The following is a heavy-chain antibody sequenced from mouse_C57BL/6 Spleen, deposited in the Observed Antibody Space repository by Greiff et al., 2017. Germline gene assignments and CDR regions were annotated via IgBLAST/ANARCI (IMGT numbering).Heavy chain of an antibody. V-gene: IGHV14-4*01. CDR2: IDPENGDT. CDR1: GFNIKDDY. D-gene: IGHD3-2*02. CDR3: TTSASDSSGYLYAMDY. J-gene: IGHJ4*01. Sequence: EVKVEESGAELVRPGASVKLSCTASGFNIKDDYMHWVKQRPEQGLEWIGWIDPENGDTEYASKFQGKATITADTSSNTAYLQLSSLTSEDTAVYYCTTSASDSSGYLYAMDYWGQGTSVTVSS.